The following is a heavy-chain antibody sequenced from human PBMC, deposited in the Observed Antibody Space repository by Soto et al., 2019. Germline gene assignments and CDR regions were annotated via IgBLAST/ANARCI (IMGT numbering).Heavy chain of an antibody. V-gene: IGHV3-30*18. CDR3: AKCHSYGPYYYYYGMDV. Sequence: QVQLVESGGGVVQPGRSLRLSCADSGFTFSSYGMHWVRQAPGKGLEWVAVISYDGSNKYYADSVKGRFTISRDNSKNTLYLQMNSLRAEDTAVYYCAKCHSYGPYYYYYGMDVWGQGTTVTVSS. J-gene: IGHJ6*02. D-gene: IGHD5-18*01. CDR2: ISYDGSNK. CDR1: GFTFSSYG.